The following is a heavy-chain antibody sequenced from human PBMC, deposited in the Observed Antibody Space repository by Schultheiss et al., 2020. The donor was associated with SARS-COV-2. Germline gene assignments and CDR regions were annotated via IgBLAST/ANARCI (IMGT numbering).Heavy chain of an antibody. Sequence: GGSLRLSCAASGFTVSSNYMSWVRQAPGKGLEWVSSISSSSSYTNYADSVKGRFTISRDNSKNTLYLQMNSLRAEDTAVYYCARGWFSGGGRLDVWGQGTTVTVSS. J-gene: IGHJ6*02. V-gene: IGHV3-11*06. CDR2: ISSSSSYT. CDR1: GFTVSSNY. CDR3: ARGWFSGGGRLDV. D-gene: IGHD2-15*01.